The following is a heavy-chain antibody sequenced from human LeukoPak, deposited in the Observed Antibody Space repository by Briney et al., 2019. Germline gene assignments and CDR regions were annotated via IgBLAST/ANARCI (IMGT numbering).Heavy chain of an antibody. J-gene: IGHJ4*02. CDR1: GLTFSSYW. CDR2: IKQDGSEK. CDR3: ARVYDSSGYRMYFDY. V-gene: IGHV3-7*01. Sequence: PGGSLRLSCAASGLTFSSYWMSWVRQAPGKGLEWVANIKQDGSEKYYVDSVKGRFTISRDNAKNSLYLQMNSLRAEDTAVYYCARVYDSSGYRMYFDYWGQGTLVTVSS. D-gene: IGHD3-22*01.